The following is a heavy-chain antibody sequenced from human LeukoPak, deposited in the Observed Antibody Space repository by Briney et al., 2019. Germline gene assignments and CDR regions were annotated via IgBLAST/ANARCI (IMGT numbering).Heavy chain of an antibody. D-gene: IGHD2-15*01. V-gene: IGHV4-34*01. J-gene: IGHJ6*03. CDR2: INHSGST. Sequence: SETLSLTCAVYGGSFSGYYWSWIRQPPGKGLEWIGEINHSGSTNYNPSLKSRVTISVDTSKNQFSLKLSSVTAADTAVYYCERHIVVVPRGYYYMDVWGKGTTVTVSS. CDR1: GGSFSGYY. CDR3: ERHIVVVPRGYYYMDV.